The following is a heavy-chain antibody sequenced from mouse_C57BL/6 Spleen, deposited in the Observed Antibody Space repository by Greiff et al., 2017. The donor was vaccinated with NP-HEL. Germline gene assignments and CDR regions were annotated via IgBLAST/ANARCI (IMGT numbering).Heavy chain of an antibody. Sequence: DVKLQESGPVLVKPGASVKMSCKASGYTFTDYYMNWVKQSHGKSLEWIGVINPYNGGTSYNQHFKGKATLTVDKSSSTAYMELNSLTSEDSAVYYCARGDYGSSFFDYWGQGTTLTVSS. CDR1: GYTFTDYY. V-gene: IGHV1-19*01. D-gene: IGHD1-1*01. CDR2: INPYNGGT. J-gene: IGHJ2*01. CDR3: ARGDYGSSFFDY.